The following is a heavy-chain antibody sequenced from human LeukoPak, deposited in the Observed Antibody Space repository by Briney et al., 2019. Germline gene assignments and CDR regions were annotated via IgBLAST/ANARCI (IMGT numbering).Heavy chain of an antibody. Sequence: PGGSLRLSCAASGSNFGNLWMHWVRQAPGKGLEWVANINQDGSEKYYVGSVKGRFTISRDNAKNSLYLQMNSLRVEDTAVYYCAQLGEGYWGQGTLVTVSS. CDR2: INQDGSEK. J-gene: IGHJ4*02. CDR1: GSNFGNLW. D-gene: IGHD1-1*01. CDR3: AQLGEGY. V-gene: IGHV3-7*03.